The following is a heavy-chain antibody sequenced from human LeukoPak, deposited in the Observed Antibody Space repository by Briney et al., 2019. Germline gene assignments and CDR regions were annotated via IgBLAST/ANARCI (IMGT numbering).Heavy chain of an antibody. J-gene: IGHJ4*02. Sequence: GGSLRLSCAASGFTFSSYGMHWVRQAPGKGLEWVAVISYDGSNKYYADSVKGRFTISRDNSKNTLYLQMNSLRAEDTAVYYCAKDYYDSSGLDYWGQGTLVTVSS. V-gene: IGHV3-30*18. CDR3: AKDYYDSSGLDY. CDR2: ISYDGSNK. CDR1: GFTFSSYG. D-gene: IGHD3-22*01.